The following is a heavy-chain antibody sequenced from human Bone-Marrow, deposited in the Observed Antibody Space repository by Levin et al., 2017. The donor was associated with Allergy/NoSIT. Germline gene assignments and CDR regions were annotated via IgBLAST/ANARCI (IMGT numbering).Heavy chain of an antibody. CDR1: GGSISGYY. CDR3: ARSVAGEFDY. D-gene: IGHD3-10*01. V-gene: IGHV4-59*01. J-gene: IGHJ4*02. CDR2: IFYSGST. Sequence: SETLSLTCTVSGGSISGYYWSWVRQPPGKGLEWVGHIFYSGSTNYNPSLKSRVTISINTSKNQFSLSLTSVTAADTAFDYWARSVAGEFDYWGQGTLVTVSS.